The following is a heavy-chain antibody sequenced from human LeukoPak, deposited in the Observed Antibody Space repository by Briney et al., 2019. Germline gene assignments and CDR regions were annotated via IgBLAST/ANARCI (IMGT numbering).Heavy chain of an antibody. CDR3: AREIGPDEMDTAMVGNLDY. Sequence: PGGSLRLSCAASGFTFSDYYMSWIRQAPGKGLEWVSYISSSGSTIYYADSVKGRFTISRDNAKNSLYLQMNSLRAEDTAVYYCAREIGPDEMDTAMVGNLDYWGQGTLVTVSS. D-gene: IGHD5-18*01. V-gene: IGHV3-11*04. CDR1: GFTFSDYY. CDR2: ISSSGSTI. J-gene: IGHJ4*02.